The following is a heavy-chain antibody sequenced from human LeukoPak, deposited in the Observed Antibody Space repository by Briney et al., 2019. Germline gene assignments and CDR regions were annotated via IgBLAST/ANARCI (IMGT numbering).Heavy chain of an antibody. D-gene: IGHD4-23*01. V-gene: IGHV1-2*02. CDR1: GYTFSDYY. Sequence: ASVKVSCEASGYTFSDYYIHWVRQAPGRGLEWMGWINPYTGGTNSAQKFQGRVTMTRDTPISTAYMVLSRLRSDDTAVYSCARNSPYYSYMDVWGKGTTVTVSS. CDR2: INPYTGGT. J-gene: IGHJ6*03. CDR3: ARNSPYYSYMDV.